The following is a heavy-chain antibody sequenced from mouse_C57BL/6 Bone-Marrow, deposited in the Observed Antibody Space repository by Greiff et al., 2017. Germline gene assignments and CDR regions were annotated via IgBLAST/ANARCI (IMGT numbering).Heavy chain of an antibody. D-gene: IGHD1-1*01. CDR2: IYPRSGNT. CDR1: GYTFTSYG. V-gene: IGHV1-81*01. Sequence: QVQLQQSGAELARPGASVKLSCKASGYTFTSYGISWVKQRTGQGLEWIGEIYPRSGNTYYNEKFKGKATLTADKSSSTAYMELRSLTSEDSAVYFCARYYGSSSPGFAYWGQGTLVTVSA. CDR3: ARYYGSSSPGFAY. J-gene: IGHJ3*01.